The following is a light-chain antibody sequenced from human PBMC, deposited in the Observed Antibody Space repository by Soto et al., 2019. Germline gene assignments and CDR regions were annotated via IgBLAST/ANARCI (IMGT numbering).Light chain of an antibody. V-gene: IGLV2-18*03. CDR1: SSDVGNSNG. CDR2: DVT. CDR3: SSYTSSSTYV. J-gene: IGLJ1*01. Sequence: QSVLTQPPSVSGSPGQSVAISCTGTSSDVGNSNGVSWYQQAPGTAPKLMIYDVTNRPSGVPDRFSGSKSGNTASLTTSGLQAEDEADYYCSSYTSSSTYVFGTGTKVTVL.